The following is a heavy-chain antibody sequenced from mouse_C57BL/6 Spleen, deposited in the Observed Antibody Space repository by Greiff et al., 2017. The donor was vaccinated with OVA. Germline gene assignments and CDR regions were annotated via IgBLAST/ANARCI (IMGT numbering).Heavy chain of an antibody. V-gene: IGHV1-80*01. Sequence: QVQLQQSGAELVKPGASVKISCKASGYAFSSYWMNWVKQRPGKGLEWIGQIYPGDGDTNYNGKFKGKATLTADKSSSTAYMQLSSLTSEDSAVYFCAREGNLLYAMDYWGQGTSVTVSS. CDR3: AREGNLLYAMDY. J-gene: IGHJ4*01. CDR2: IYPGDGDT. CDR1: GYAFSSYW. D-gene: IGHD2-1*01.